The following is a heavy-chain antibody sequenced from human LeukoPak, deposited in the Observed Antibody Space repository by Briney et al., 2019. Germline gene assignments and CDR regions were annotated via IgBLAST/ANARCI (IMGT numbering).Heavy chain of an antibody. J-gene: IGHJ6*02. D-gene: IGHD2-15*01. CDR2: IYYSGST. Sequence: PSETLSLTCTVSGGSISSGGYYWRWIRQHPGKGLEWIGYIYYSGSTHYNPSLKSRVTISVDTSKNQFSLKLSSVTAADTAVYYCARDGGYCSGGSCYSYYYYGMDVWGQGTTVTVSS. CDR1: GGSISSGGYY. CDR3: ARDGGYCSGGSCYSYYYYGMDV. V-gene: IGHV4-31*03.